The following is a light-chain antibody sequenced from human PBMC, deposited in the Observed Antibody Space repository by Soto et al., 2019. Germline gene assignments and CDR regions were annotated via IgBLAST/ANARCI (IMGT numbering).Light chain of an antibody. CDR2: SVN. V-gene: IGLV3-21*02. Sequence: SYELTQPPSVSVAPGQTARRTCGGDNIGSMSVHWYQQRPGQAPVLVVYSVNDRPAGIPERFSGSNSGNTATLTIGRVEAGDEADYYCQVWDPFSDHLFVFGRGTKV. J-gene: IGLJ1*01. CDR3: QVWDPFSDHLFV. CDR1: NIGSMS.